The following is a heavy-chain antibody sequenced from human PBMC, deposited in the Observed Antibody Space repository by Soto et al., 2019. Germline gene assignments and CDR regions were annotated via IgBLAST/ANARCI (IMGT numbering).Heavy chain of an antibody. J-gene: IGHJ4*02. CDR2: IYYSGST. Sequence: QVQLQESGPGLVKPSETLSLTCTVSGGSVSSGSYYWSWIRQPPGKGLEWIGYIYYSGSTNYNPSLKSRVTISVDTSKNQFALKLSSVTAADTAVYYCARARSSWYKYYFDYWGQGTLVTGSS. CDR3: ARARSSWYKYYFDY. V-gene: IGHV4-61*01. D-gene: IGHD6-13*01. CDR1: GGSVSSGSYY.